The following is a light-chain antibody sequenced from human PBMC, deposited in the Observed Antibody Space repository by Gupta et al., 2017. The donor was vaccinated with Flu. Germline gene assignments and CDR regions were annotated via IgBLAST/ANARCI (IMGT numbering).Light chain of an antibody. J-gene: IGLJ1*01. Sequence: QSALTQPASVSGSPGQSITISCTGTSRDGGGYNYVSWYQQHQGKAPNLIIYDVSNRPSGVSNRFSGSKSGSTASLTITGLQAEDEADYYCSSYTSSTIYVFGIGTKVTVL. CDR2: DVS. V-gene: IGLV2-14*03. CDR1: SRDGGGYNY. CDR3: SSYTSSTIYV.